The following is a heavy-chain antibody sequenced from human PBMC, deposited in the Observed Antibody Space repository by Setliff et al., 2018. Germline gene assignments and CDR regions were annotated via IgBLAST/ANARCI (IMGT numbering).Heavy chain of an antibody. CDR1: GGSFSGYY. D-gene: IGHD4-17*01. Sequence: SETLSLTCAVYGGSFSGYYWSWIRQPPGKRLEWIGEIIHSGSTNYNPSLKSRVTISMDTSKNQFSLKVSSVTAADMAVYYCARLIYGDYEDYWGQGTLVTVSS. V-gene: IGHV4-34*12. CDR2: IIHSGST. CDR3: ARLIYGDYEDY. J-gene: IGHJ4*02.